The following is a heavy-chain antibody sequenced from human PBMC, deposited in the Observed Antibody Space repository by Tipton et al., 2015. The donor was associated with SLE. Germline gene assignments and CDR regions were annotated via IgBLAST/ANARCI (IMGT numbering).Heavy chain of an antibody. J-gene: IGHJ6*03. CDR2: ISSINSDI. CDR1: GFTFSSYS. CDR3: ARDPGSYDFWSRAYMDV. Sequence: SLRLSCAASGFTFSSYSMNWVRQAPGKGLEWVSSISSINSDIYYADSVKGRFTISRDTAKNSLYLQMSSLRAEDTAVYYCARDPGSYDFWSRAYMDVWGKGTTVTVSS. D-gene: IGHD3-3*01. V-gene: IGHV3-21*03.